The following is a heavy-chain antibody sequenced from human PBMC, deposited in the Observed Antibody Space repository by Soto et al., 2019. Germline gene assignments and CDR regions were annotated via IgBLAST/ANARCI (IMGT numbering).Heavy chain of an antibody. CDR3: AKDPTVGATPLNWFDP. D-gene: IGHD1-26*01. CDR1: GFTSSSYG. Sequence: GGSLRLSCAASGFTSSSYGMHWVRQAPGKGLEWVAVISYDGSNKYYADSVKGRFTISRDNSKNTLYLQMNSLRAEDTAVYYCAKDPTVGATPLNWFDPWGQGTLVTVSS. V-gene: IGHV3-30*18. CDR2: ISYDGSNK. J-gene: IGHJ5*02.